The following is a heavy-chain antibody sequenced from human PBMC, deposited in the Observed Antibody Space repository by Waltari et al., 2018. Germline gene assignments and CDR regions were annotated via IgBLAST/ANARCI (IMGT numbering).Heavy chain of an antibody. CDR3: ARDPVPSYYDSSGYYPTDY. J-gene: IGHJ4*02. D-gene: IGHD3-22*01. Sequence: QVQLQESGPGLVKPSQTLSLTCTVPGGSISSGRYYWSWIRPPAGKGLAWIGRIYTSGSTNYNPSLKSRVTISVDTSKNQFSLKLSSVTAADTAVYYCARDPVPSYYDSSGYYPTDYWGQGTLVTVSS. CDR2: IYTSGST. CDR1: GGSISSGRYY. V-gene: IGHV4-61*02.